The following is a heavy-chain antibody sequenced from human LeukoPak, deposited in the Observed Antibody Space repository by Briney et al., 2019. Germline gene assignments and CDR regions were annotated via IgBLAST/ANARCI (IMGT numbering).Heavy chain of an antibody. CDR1: GFTFSSYS. Sequence: GGSLRLSCAASGFTFSSYSMNWVRQAPGKGLEWVSSISSSSSYIYYADSVKGRFTISRDNAKNSLYLQMNSLRAEDTAVYYCAKDLPDAFFDYWGQGTLVTVSS. CDR3: AKDLPDAFFDY. CDR2: ISSSSSYI. D-gene: IGHD2-2*01. J-gene: IGHJ4*02. V-gene: IGHV3-21*01.